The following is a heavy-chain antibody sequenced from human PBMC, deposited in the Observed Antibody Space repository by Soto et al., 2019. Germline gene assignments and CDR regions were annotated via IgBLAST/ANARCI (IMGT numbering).Heavy chain of an antibody. CDR3: ARGGVLYRYNWSYVGKNAFDI. CDR2: IYYSGST. Sequence: SETLSLTCTVSGGSISSGGYYWSWIRQHPGKGLEWIGYIYYSGSTYYNPSLKSRVTMTRDTSISTAYMELSRLRSDDTAVYYCARGGVLYRYNWSYVGKNAFDIWGQGTMVTVSS. D-gene: IGHD1-7*01. CDR1: GGSISSGGYY. V-gene: IGHV4-31*03. J-gene: IGHJ3*02.